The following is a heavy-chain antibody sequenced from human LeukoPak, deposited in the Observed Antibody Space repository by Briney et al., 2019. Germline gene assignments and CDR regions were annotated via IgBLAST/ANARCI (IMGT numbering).Heavy chain of an antibody. V-gene: IGHV1-69*04. CDR2: IIPILGIA. CDR1: GGTFSSYA. D-gene: IGHD6-13*01. CDR3: ARVGGYSSSWYEGDY. J-gene: IGHJ4*02. Sequence: SVKVSCKASGGTFSSYAISWVRQAPGQGLEWMGRIIPILGIANYAQKFQGRVTITADKSTSTAYMELSSLRSEDTAVYYCARVGGYSSSWYEGDYWGQGTLVTVSS.